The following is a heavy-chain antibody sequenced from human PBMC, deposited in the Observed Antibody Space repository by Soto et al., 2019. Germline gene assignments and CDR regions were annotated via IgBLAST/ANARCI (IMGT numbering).Heavy chain of an antibody. Sequence: GGSLRLSCAASGFTFSSYGMHWVRQAPGKGLEWVAVISYDGSNKYYADSVKGRFTISRDNSKNTLYLQMNSLRAEDTAVYYCAKATSSSSGYFDYWGQGTLVTVSS. V-gene: IGHV3-30*18. D-gene: IGHD6-6*01. J-gene: IGHJ4*02. CDR2: ISYDGSNK. CDR1: GFTFSSYG. CDR3: AKATSSSSGYFDY.